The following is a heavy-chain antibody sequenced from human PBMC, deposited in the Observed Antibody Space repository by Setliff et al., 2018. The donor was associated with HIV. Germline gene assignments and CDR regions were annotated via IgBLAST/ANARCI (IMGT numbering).Heavy chain of an antibody. J-gene: IGHJ3*02. CDR3: ARQVPAAIGAFDI. D-gene: IGHD2-2*02. CDR2: IYPGDSDT. CDR1: GYSFTSYW. Sequence: PGESLKISCKGSGYSFTSYWIGWVRQMPGKGLEWMGIIYPGDSDTRYSPSFQGQVTISADKSISTAYLQWSSLKASDTAMYCCARQVPAAIGAFDIWGQGTRVTVSS. V-gene: IGHV5-51*01.